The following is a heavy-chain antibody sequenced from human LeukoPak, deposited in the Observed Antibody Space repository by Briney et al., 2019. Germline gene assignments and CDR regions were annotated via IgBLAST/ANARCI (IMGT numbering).Heavy chain of an antibody. CDR2: INHSGST. J-gene: IGHJ4*02. CDR3: ARDQDIAAAGTFDY. V-gene: IGHV4-34*01. Sequence: PSETLSLTCAVYDGSFSGYYWSWIRQPPGKGLEWIGEINHSGSTNYNPSLKSRVTISVDTSKNQFSLKLSSVTAADTAVYYCARDQDIAAAGTFDYWGQGTLVTVSS. D-gene: IGHD6-13*01. CDR1: DGSFSGYY.